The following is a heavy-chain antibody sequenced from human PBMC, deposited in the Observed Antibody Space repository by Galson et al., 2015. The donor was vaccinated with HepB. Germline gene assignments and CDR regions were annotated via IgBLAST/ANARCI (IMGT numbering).Heavy chain of an antibody. CDR3: AKDNEDYYGSGYYFDY. J-gene: IGHJ4*02. Sequence: SLRLSCAASGFTFSSYGMHWVRQAPGMGLEWVAVISYDGSNKYYADSVKGRFTISRDNSKSTLYLQMNSLRAEDTAVYYCAKDNEDYYGSGYYFDYWGQGTLVTVSS. CDR1: GFTFSSYG. D-gene: IGHD3-10*01. CDR2: ISYDGSNK. V-gene: IGHV3-30*18.